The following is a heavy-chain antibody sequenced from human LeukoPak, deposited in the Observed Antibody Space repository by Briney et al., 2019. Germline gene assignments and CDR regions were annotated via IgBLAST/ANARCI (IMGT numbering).Heavy chain of an antibody. D-gene: IGHD6-19*01. CDR1: GFTFSSYA. CDR3: AKDEYGWYEHDY. V-gene: IGHV3-23*01. CDR2: ISGSGGST. J-gene: IGHJ4*02. Sequence: GGSLRLSCAASGFTFSSYAMSWVRQAPAKGLEWVSAISGSGGSTYYADSVKGRFTISRDNSKNTLYLQMNSLRAEDTAVYYCAKDEYGWYEHDYWGQGTLVTVSS.